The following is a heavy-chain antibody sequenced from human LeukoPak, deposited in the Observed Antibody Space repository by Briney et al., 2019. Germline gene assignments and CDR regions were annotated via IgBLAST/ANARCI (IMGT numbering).Heavy chain of an antibody. J-gene: IGHJ4*02. CDR2: INPSGGST. V-gene: IGHV1-46*01. D-gene: IGHD3-10*01. CDR1: GYNFIRYY. CDR3: AREWALSGTGSIGCPY. Sequence: ASVKVSCKASGYNFIRYYMHGVRQAPGQGLEWIGLINPSGGSTTYTQKFQGRVTMTSDTSTTTVYMELSGLRYEDTAVYYCAREWALSGTGSIGCPYWGQGTLVTVSS.